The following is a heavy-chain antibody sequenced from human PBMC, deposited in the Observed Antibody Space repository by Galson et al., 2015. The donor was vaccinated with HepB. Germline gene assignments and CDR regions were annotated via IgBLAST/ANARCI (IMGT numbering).Heavy chain of an antibody. Sequence: SLRLSCAASGFTFSDYYMSWIRQAPGKGLEWVSYISDRSGFTNHANSVKGRFTTSRDNAKNSLFLEMNSLRVEDTAVYYCAVAGMGLGEDPFDYWGQGTLVTVSS. D-gene: IGHD3-10*01. CDR2: ISDRSGFT. V-gene: IGHV3-11*06. CDR1: GFTFSDYY. J-gene: IGHJ4*02. CDR3: AVAGMGLGEDPFDY.